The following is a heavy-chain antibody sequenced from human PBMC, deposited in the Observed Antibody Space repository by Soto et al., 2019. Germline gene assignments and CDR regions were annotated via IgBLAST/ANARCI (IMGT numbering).Heavy chain of an antibody. D-gene: IGHD6-13*01. Sequence: EVQLLESGGGLVQPGGPLRLSCAASGFTFSSYAMSWVRQAPGKGLEWVSTISGSGGSTYYADSVKGRFTISRDNSKNTLYLQMNSLRAEDTAVYYCAKVSSSWRYFDYWGQGTLVTVSS. CDR3: AKVSSSWRYFDY. V-gene: IGHV3-23*01. CDR2: ISGSGGST. CDR1: GFTFSSYA. J-gene: IGHJ4*02.